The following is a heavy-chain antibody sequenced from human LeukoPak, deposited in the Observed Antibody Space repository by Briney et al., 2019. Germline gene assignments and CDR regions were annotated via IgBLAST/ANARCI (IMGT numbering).Heavy chain of an antibody. J-gene: IGHJ6*03. CDR2: ISSSSSYI. Sequence: GGSLRLSCAASGFTFDDYGMSWVRQAPGKGLEWVSSISSSSSYIYYADSVKGRFTISRDNAKNSLYLQMNSLRAEDTAVYYCARASGGTSRDYYYMDVWGKGTTVTVSS. CDR3: ARASGGTSRDYYYMDV. V-gene: IGHV3-21*01. CDR1: GFTFDDYG. D-gene: IGHD2-2*01.